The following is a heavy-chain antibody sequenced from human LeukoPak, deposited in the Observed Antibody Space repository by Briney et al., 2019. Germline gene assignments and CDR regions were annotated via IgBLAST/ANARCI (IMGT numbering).Heavy chain of an antibody. CDR3: AIVFSRESSGYCARGDDP. Sequence: ASVKVSCKASGYSFTNYGISWLRQAPGQGLDWMGWISAYNCKTNYEQKLQARVNMTRDTSSSTAYMQLMSLRSYYTAVYYCAIVFSRESSGYCARGDDPWGQGTRVTVS. CDR1: GYSFTNYG. V-gene: IGHV1-18*01. CDR2: ISAYNCKT. J-gene: IGHJ5*02. D-gene: IGHD3-22*01.